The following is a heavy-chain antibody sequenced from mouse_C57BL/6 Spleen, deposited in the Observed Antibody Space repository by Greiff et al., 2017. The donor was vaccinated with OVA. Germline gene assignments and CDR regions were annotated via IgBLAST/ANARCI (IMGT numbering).Heavy chain of an antibody. Sequence: QVQLQQSGPGLVQPSQSLSITCTVSGFSLTSYGVHWVRQSPGKGLEWLGVIWSGGSTDYNAAFISRLSISKDNSKSQVFFKMNSLQADDTAIYYCAIEGDGYLDVWGTGTTVTVSS. CDR3: AIEGDGYLDV. V-gene: IGHV2-2*01. CDR1: GFSLTSYG. CDR2: IWSGGST. J-gene: IGHJ1*03. D-gene: IGHD2-3*01.